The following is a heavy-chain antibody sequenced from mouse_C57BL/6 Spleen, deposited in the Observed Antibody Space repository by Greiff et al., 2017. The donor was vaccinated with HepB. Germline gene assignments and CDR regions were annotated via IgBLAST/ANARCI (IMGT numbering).Heavy chain of an antibody. CDR1: GFTFSDYY. J-gene: IGHJ3*01. CDR3: AREGGSRD. Sequence: DVKLVESGGGLVQPGGSLKLSCAASGFTFSDYYMYWVRQTPEKRLEWVAYISNGGGSTYYPDTVKGRFTISRDNAKNTLYLQMSRLKSEDTAMYYCAREGGSRDWGQGTLVTVSA. V-gene: IGHV5-12*01. CDR2: ISNGGGST.